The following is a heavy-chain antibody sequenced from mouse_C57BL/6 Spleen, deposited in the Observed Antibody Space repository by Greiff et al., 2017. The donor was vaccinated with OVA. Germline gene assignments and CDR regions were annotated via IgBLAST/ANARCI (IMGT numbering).Heavy chain of an antibody. Sequence: QVQLQQSGPELVKPGASVKISCKASGYAFSSSWMNWVKQRPGKGLEWIGRIYPGDGDTNYNGKFKGKATLTADKSSSTAYMQLSSLTSEDSAVYFCAREGDPRGAMDYWGQGTSVTVSS. CDR2: IYPGDGDT. CDR1: GYAFSSSW. J-gene: IGHJ4*01. CDR3: AREGDPRGAMDY. V-gene: IGHV1-82*01.